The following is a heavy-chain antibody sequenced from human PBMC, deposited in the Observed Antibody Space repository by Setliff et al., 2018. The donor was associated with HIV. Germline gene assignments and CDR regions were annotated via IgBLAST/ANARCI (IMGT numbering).Heavy chain of an antibody. V-gene: IGHV4-61*01. Sequence: SETLSLTCTVSGDSVSSRSYYWSWIRQPPGKGLEWIGYIYTSGSTNYNPSLKSRVTMSVDTSKNQFSLKLRSVTAADTAVYYCATSSGNYYNEQLGYYYMDVWGKGTTVTVSS. CDR2: IYTSGST. CDR3: ATSSGNYYNEQLGYYYMDV. D-gene: IGHD3-10*01. J-gene: IGHJ6*03. CDR1: GDSVSSRSYY.